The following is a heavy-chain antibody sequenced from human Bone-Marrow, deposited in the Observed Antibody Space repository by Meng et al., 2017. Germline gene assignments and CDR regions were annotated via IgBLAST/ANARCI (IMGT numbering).Heavy chain of an antibody. V-gene: IGHV6-1*01. D-gene: IGHD4-23*01. J-gene: IGHJ6*02. CDR3: ASDRGNYDGNPDDYGMDV. CDR1: GDSVSSNSAA. CDR2: TYYRSKWYN. Sequence: SCAISGDSVSSNSAAWNWIRQSPSRGLEWLGRTYYRSKWYNDYAVSVKSRITINPDTSRNQFYLQLNSVTPEDTAVYYCASDRGNYDGNPDDYGMDVWGQGTTVTVSS.